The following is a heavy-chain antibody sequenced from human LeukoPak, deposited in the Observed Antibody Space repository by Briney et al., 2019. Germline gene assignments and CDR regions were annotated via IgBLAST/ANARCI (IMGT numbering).Heavy chain of an antibody. V-gene: IGHV1-69*05. CDR3: ATSRIAANYYYYYMDV. Sequence: SVKVSCKASGGTFSSYAISWVRQAPGQGLEWMGGIIPIFGTANYAQKFQGRVTITTDESTSTAYMELSSLRSEDTAVYYCATSRIAANYYYYYMDVWGKGTTVTVSS. CDR2: IIPIFGTA. J-gene: IGHJ6*03. D-gene: IGHD6-6*01. CDR1: GGTFSSYA.